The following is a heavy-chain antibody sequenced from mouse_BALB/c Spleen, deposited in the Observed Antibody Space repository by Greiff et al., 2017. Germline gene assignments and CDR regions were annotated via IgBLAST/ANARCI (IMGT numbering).Heavy chain of an antibody. CDR1: GYTFTSYY. V-gene: IGHV1S81*02. Sequence: VQRVESGAELVKPGASVKLSCKASGYTFTSYYMYWVKQRPGQGLEWIGEINPSNGGTNFNEKFKSKATLTVDKSSSTAYMQLSSLTSEDSAVYYCTRSSPRAMDYWGQGTSVTVSS. J-gene: IGHJ4*01. CDR3: TRSSPRAMDY. CDR2: INPSNGGT.